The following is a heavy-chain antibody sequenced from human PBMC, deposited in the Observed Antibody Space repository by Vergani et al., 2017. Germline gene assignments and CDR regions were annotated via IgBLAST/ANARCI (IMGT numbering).Heavy chain of an antibody. D-gene: IGHD3-3*01. CDR1: GGSISSYY. J-gene: IGHJ6*03. CDR3: ARDSYDFWSGYSYMDV. Sequence: QVQLQESGPGLVKPSETLSLTCTVSGGSISSYYWSWIRQPPGKGLEWIGYIYYSGSTNYNPSLKSRVTISVDTSKNQFSLKLSSVTAADTAVYYCARDSYDFWSGYSYMDVWGKGTTVTVSS. CDR2: IYYSGST. V-gene: IGHV4-59*01.